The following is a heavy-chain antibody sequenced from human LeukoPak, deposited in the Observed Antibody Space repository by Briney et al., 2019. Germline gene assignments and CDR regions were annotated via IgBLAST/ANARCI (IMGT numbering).Heavy chain of an antibody. Sequence: RGSLRLSCAASGFTFSSYTMNWVRQAPGKGLEWVSSISSSSSYISYADSVKGRFTISRDNAKNSLSLQMNSLRAEDTAVYYCAKEGIVLMVYHFDYWGQGTLVTVSS. CDR2: ISSSSSYI. J-gene: IGHJ4*02. D-gene: IGHD2-8*01. CDR3: AKEGIVLMVYHFDY. CDR1: GFTFSSYT. V-gene: IGHV3-21*01.